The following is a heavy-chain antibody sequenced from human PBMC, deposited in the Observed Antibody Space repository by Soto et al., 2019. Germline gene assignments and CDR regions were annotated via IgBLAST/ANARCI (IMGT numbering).Heavy chain of an antibody. D-gene: IGHD3-16*01. V-gene: IGHV3-23*01. CDR1: GFTFAVHA. J-gene: IGHJ6*02. CDR3: VKDRHNPGGNYYYGMDV. CDR2: ISGLGGTT. Sequence: PGGSLRLSCAASGFTFAVHAMSWVRQAPGKGLEWVSSISGLGGTTHYADSVTGRFNISRDNSNSMMYLQVNRLRVEDTAIYYCVKDRHNPGGNYYYGMDVWGQGTTVTVSS.